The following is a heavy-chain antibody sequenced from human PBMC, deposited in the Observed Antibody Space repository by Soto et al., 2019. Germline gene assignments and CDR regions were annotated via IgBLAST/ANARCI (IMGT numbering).Heavy chain of an antibody. Sequence: GGSLRLSCAASGFTFSSYAMSWVRQAPGKGLEWVSAISGSGGSTYYADSVKGRFTISRDNSKNTLYLQMNSLRAEDTVVYYCAKHCSGGSCYSGGYYYYGMDVWGQGTTVTVSS. CDR3: AKHCSGGSCYSGGYYYYGMDV. V-gene: IGHV3-23*01. D-gene: IGHD2-15*01. J-gene: IGHJ6*02. CDR2: ISGSGGST. CDR1: GFTFSSYA.